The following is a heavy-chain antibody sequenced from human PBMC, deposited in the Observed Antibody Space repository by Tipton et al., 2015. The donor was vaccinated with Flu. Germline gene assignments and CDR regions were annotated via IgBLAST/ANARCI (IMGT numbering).Heavy chain of an antibody. CDR1: GLTFSRYA. CDR2: ISGGGAIT. V-gene: IGHV3-23*01. Sequence: SLRLSCEASGLTFSRYAMSWVRQAPGKGLEWVSAISGGGAITYFADSVKGRFTISRDNSKNTLVLQMNSLRAEDTAVYYCAKVIPELVAGLDYWGQGTLVTVSS. CDR3: AKVIPELVAGLDY. D-gene: IGHD6-19*01. J-gene: IGHJ4*02.